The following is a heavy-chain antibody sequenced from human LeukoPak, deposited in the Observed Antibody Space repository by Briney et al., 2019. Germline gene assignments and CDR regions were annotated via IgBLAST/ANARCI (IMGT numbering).Heavy chain of an antibody. Sequence: GGSLRLSCAASGFTLSSYSMNWVRQAPGKGLEWVSSISSSSSYIYYADSVKGRFTISRDNAKNSLYLQMNSLRAEDTAVYYCARDKSSSFHDAFDIWGQGTMVTVSS. CDR2: ISSSSSYI. CDR3: ARDKSSSFHDAFDI. V-gene: IGHV3-21*01. CDR1: GFTLSSYS. J-gene: IGHJ3*02. D-gene: IGHD6-13*01.